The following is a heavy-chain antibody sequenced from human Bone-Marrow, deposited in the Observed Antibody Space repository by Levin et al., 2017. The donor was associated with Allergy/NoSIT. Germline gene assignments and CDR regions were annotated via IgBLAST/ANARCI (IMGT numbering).Heavy chain of an antibody. Sequence: GGSLRLSCEASGFTFDDYGMSWVRQAPGKGLEWVSGINWDGGSTGYADSVKGRFTVSRDNDKNSLYLQMNSLRAEDTALYHCARELKLGYCSSTSCSQSDYWGQGTLVTVSS. D-gene: IGHD2-2*01. CDR3: ARELKLGYCSSTSCSQSDY. CDR2: INWDGGST. V-gene: IGHV3-20*01. CDR1: GFTFDDYG. J-gene: IGHJ4*02.